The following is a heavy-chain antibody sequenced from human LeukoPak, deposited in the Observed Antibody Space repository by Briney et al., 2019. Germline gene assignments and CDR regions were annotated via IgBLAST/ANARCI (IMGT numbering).Heavy chain of an antibody. CDR2: IRYDGSNK. CDR1: GFTFSSYG. J-gene: IGHJ4*02. V-gene: IGHV3-30*02. CDR3: AKDRSLAVVTPFDY. Sequence: GRSLRLSCAASGFTFSSYGMHWVRQAPGKGLEWVAFIRYDGSNKYYADSVKGRFTISRDNSKNTLYLQMNSLRAEDTAVYYCAKDRSLAVVTPFDYRGQGTLVTVSS. D-gene: IGHD4-23*01.